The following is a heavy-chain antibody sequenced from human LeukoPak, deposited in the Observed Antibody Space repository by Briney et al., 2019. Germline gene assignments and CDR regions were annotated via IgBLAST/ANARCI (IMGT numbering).Heavy chain of an antibody. Sequence: GGSLRLSCSASGFTFSSYAMHWVRQAPGKGLEYVSAISSNGGSTYYADSVKGRFTIFRDNSKNTLYLQMSSLRAEDTAVYYCVKDRIAVAGTCWFDPWGQGTLVTVSS. J-gene: IGHJ5*02. CDR3: VKDRIAVAGTCWFDP. D-gene: IGHD6-19*01. CDR1: GFTFSSYA. CDR2: ISSNGGST. V-gene: IGHV3-64D*06.